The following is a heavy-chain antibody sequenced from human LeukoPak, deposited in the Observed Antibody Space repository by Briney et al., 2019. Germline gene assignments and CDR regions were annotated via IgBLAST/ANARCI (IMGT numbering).Heavy chain of an antibody. V-gene: IGHV5-51*01. J-gene: IGHJ3*02. D-gene: IGHD3-16*01. CDR1: GXSFTTYW. CDR2: IYPRDSDT. CDR3: ARRHLSARAFDI. Sequence: GESLKISCKGSGXSFTTYWSGWVRQMPGKGLECMGIIYPRDSDTRYSPSFQGQVTISADKTITTAYLQWSSLKASDTAMYYCARRHLSARAFDIWGQGTMVIVSS.